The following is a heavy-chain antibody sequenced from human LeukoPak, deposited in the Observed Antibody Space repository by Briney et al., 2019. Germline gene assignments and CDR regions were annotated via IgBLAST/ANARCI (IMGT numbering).Heavy chain of an antibody. CDR1: GYKLTNNW. CDR2: MYPGYSDG. CDR3: VRFALTSSLDY. J-gene: IGHJ4*02. V-gene: IGHV5-51*01. D-gene: IGHD6-13*01. Sequence: GESLKISCKISGYKLTNNWIGWVRQVPGKGLEWMGLMYPGYSDGKYSPSFQGQVTLSVDASISTAYLHLSGLRASDTAIYCVRFALTSSLDYWGQGTLVTVSS.